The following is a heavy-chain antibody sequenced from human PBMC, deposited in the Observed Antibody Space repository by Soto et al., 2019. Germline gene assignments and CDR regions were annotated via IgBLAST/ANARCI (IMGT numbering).Heavy chain of an antibody. V-gene: IGHV3-15*01. CDR1: GFTFSNAW. J-gene: IGHJ6*02. D-gene: IGHD2-2*01. CDR2: IKSKTDGGTT. Sequence: PGGSLRLSCAASGFTFSNAWMSWVRQAPGKGLEWVGRIKSKTDGGTTDYAAPVKGRFTISRDDSKNTLYLQMNSMKTEDTAVYYCTAPNQGYCSRNSCSGYYGMDVWGQGNTVTVSS. CDR3: TAPNQGYCSRNSCSGYYGMDV.